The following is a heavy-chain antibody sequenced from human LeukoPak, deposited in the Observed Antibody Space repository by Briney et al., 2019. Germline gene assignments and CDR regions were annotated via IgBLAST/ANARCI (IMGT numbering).Heavy chain of an antibody. Sequence: GGSLRLSCAASGFNFRNYWMNWVRHAPGKGLVWVAHIDPDGRERKYADFVKGRFTISRDNAKDTLSLQMNSLRVDGTALYYCVRDGMGPLPYDWWAQGPLVTVSS. J-gene: IGHJ4*02. V-gene: IGHV3-74*03. CDR1: GFNFRNYW. CDR2: IDPDGRER. CDR3: VRDGMGPLPYDW. D-gene: IGHD1-14*01.